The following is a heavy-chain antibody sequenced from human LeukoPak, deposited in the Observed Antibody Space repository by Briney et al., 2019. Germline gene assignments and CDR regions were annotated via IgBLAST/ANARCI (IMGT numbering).Heavy chain of an antibody. D-gene: IGHD3-22*01. CDR1: GYTFIGYY. J-gene: IGHJ4*02. V-gene: IGHV1-2*06. CDR2: INPNSGGT. Sequence: ASVKVSCKASGYTFIGYYMHWVRQAPGQGLEWMGRINPNSGGTSYAQKFQGRVTMTRDTSISTAYMELSRLRSDDTAVYYCARGGQYVLHYDSSGYPPRGHWGQGTLVTVSS. CDR3: ARGGQYVLHYDSSGYPPRGH.